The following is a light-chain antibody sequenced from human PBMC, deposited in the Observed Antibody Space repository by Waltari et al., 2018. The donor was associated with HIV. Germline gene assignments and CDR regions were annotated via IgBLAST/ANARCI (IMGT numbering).Light chain of an antibody. V-gene: IGLV2-14*01. CDR3: SSYTSSSTLPSYV. CDR2: EVS. Sequence: QSALTQPASVSGSPGQSITISCTGTSSDVGGYNYVSWYQPHPGKAPKLMIYEVSNRLSGVSNRFSGSKSGNPASLTISGLQAEDEADYYCSSYTSSSTLPSYVFGTGTKVTVL. CDR1: SSDVGGYNY. J-gene: IGLJ1*01.